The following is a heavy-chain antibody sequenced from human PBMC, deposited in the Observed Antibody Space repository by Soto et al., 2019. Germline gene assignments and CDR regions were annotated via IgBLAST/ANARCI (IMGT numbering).Heavy chain of an antibody. CDR3: ARRSGSGSYRRYYYYGMDV. Sequence: ASVKVSCKASGYTFTGYYMHWVRQAPGQGLEWMGWINPNSGGTNYAQKFQGRVTMTRDTSISTAYMELSRLRSDDTAVYYCARRSGSGSYRRYYYYGMDVWGQGTTVTAP. CDR1: GYTFTGYY. CDR2: INPNSGGT. D-gene: IGHD3-10*01. V-gene: IGHV1-2*02. J-gene: IGHJ6*02.